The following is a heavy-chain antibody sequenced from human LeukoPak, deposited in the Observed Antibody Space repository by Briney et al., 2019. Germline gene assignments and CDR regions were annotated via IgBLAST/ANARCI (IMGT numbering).Heavy chain of an antibody. D-gene: IGHD1-14*01. Sequence: PGGSLRLSCVASGFTFSDYYTSWIRQAPGKGLEWVSYISSGDTTVDYADSLKGRFTISRDNAKNSLFLQMNSLRAEDTAVYYCARNHGDYWGQGTLVTVSS. CDR1: GFTFSDYY. CDR2: ISSGDTTV. CDR3: ARNHGDY. V-gene: IGHV3-11*01. J-gene: IGHJ4*02.